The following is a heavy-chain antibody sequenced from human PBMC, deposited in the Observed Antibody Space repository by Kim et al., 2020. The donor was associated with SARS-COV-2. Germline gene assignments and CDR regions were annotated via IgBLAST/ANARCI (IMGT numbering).Heavy chain of an antibody. CDR1: GYTFTNYA. J-gene: IGHJ4*02. D-gene: IGHD3-16*02. CDR3: ARVIWGTYRYTDY. Sequence: ASVKVSCKASGYTFTNYAISWVRQAPGQGLEWMGWINTDTGNPTYAQAFTRRFVFSVDTSVTTAYLQISSLEAEDTALYYCARVIWGTYRYTDYWGQGTLVTVSS. V-gene: IGHV7-4-1*02. CDR2: INTDTGNP.